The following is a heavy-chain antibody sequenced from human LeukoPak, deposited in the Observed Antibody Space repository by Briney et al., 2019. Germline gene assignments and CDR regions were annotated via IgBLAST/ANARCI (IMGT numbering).Heavy chain of an antibody. Sequence: ASVTVSCKASGYTFTSYGISWVRQAPGQGREWMGWISAYNGNTNYAQKLQGRVTITTDTSTSTAYMELRSLRSDDTAVYYCARGRAAAGTYYYYYMDVWGKGTTVTVSS. D-gene: IGHD6-13*01. CDR3: ARGRAAAGTYYYYYMDV. CDR2: ISAYNGNT. V-gene: IGHV1-18*01. J-gene: IGHJ6*03. CDR1: GYTFTSYG.